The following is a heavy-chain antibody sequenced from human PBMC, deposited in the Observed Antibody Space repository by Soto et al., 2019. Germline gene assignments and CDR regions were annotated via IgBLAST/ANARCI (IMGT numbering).Heavy chain of an antibody. CDR3: ARVVGATDH. CDR1: GYTFTSYA. D-gene: IGHD1-26*01. V-gene: IGHV1-3*01. Sequence: QVQLVQSGAEVKKPGASVKVSCKASGYTFTSYAMHWVRQAPGQRLEWMRWINAGNGNTKYSQKFQGRVTLTRDPSASTAYMEPSSLRSQAPAVYFCARVVGATDHWRQGPLVTFSS. J-gene: IGHJ4*02. CDR2: INAGNGNT.